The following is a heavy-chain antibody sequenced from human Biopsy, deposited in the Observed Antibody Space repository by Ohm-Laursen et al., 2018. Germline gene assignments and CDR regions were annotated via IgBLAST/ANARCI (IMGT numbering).Heavy chain of an antibody. J-gene: IGHJ4*02. V-gene: IGHV4-4*07. CDR3: ARVGAGAPSIDYFDY. Sequence: SETLSLTCTVSGGSISNYYWSWIRQPAGKGLEWIGRIYSSGSTNYNPSLKSRVTMSVDTSKNQFSLILSSVTAADTAVYYCARVGAGAPSIDYFDYWGQGALVTVSS. CDR2: IYSSGST. CDR1: GGSISNYY. D-gene: IGHD1-26*01.